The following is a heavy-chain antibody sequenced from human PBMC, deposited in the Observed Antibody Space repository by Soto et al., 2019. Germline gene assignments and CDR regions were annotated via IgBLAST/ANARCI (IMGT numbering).Heavy chain of an antibody. Sequence: QVQLVQSGTEVRTPGSSVKVSCKASGDSLENLAISWVRQAPGQGLEWMGGVIPVLGTTDYAQNLQDRLTITADESTTTVFMELSSLKSEDTAVYFCARDGRTLRYLEWPAAFDSWGQGTLVTVSS. CDR2: VIPVLGTT. D-gene: IGHD3-3*01. V-gene: IGHV1-69*01. CDR1: GDSLENLA. J-gene: IGHJ5*01. CDR3: ARDGRTLRYLEWPAAFDS.